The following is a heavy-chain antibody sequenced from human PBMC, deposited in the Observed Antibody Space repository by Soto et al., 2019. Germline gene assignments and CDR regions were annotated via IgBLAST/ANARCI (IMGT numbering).Heavy chain of an antibody. Sequence: QVQLVQSGAEVKKPGSSVKVSCKASGGTFSSYAISWVRQAPGQGLEWMGGIIPIFGTANYAQKFQGRVTIXXDXAXXTAYMELSSLRSEDTAVYYCARTPGNGDYEYYFDYWGQGTLVTVSS. J-gene: IGHJ4*02. V-gene: IGHV1-69*12. D-gene: IGHD4-17*01. CDR1: GGTFSSYA. CDR3: ARTPGNGDYEYYFDY. CDR2: IIPIFGTA.